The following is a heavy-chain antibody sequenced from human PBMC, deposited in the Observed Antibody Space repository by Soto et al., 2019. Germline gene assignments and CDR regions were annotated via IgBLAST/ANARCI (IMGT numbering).Heavy chain of an antibody. Sequence: LSLTCAVYGGSFSGYYWSWIRQPPGKGLEWIGEINHSGSTNYNPSLKSRVTISVDTSKNQFSLKLSSVTAADTAVYYCARGLDDSSGYCYSNWFDPWGQGTLVTVSS. CDR2: INHSGST. V-gene: IGHV4-34*01. J-gene: IGHJ5*02. CDR3: ARGLDDSSGYCYSNWFDP. CDR1: GGSFSGYY. D-gene: IGHD3-22*01.